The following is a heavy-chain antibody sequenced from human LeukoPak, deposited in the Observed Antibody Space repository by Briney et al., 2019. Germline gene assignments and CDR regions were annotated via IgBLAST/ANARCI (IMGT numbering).Heavy chain of an antibody. CDR1: GYTFTGYY. CDR2: INPNSGGT. J-gene: IGHJ4*02. V-gene: IGHV1-2*06. Sequence: ASVKVSCKASGYTFTGYYMHWVRQAPGQGLEWMGRINPNSGGTNYAQKFQGRVTMTRDTSISTAYMELSRLRSDDTAVYYCARDQSPKWGAFDYWGQGTLVTVSS. D-gene: IGHD7-27*01. CDR3: ARDQSPKWGAFDY.